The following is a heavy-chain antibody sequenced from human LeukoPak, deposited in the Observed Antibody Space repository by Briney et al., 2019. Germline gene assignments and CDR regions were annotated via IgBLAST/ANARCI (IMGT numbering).Heavy chain of an antibody. J-gene: IGHJ4*02. Sequence: GGSLRLSCAASGFTFDDYTMHWVRQAPGKGLEWVSLISWDGGSTYYADSVKGRFTISRDNSKNSLYLQMNSLRTEDTALYYCAKSKTAVTTGYLDYWGQGTLVTISS. D-gene: IGHD4-17*01. CDR3: AKSKTAVTTGYLDY. V-gene: IGHV3-43*01. CDR1: GFTFDDYT. CDR2: ISWDGGST.